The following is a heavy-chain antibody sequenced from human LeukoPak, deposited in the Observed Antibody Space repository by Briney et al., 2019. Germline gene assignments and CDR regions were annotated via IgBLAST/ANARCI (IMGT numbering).Heavy chain of an antibody. V-gene: IGHV3-30*03. J-gene: IGHJ4*02. CDR2: ISYDGSNK. D-gene: IGHD5-18*01. CDR3: ACGYSYSSFDY. Sequence: PGRSLRLSCAASGFTFSSYGMHWVCQAPGKGLEWVAVISYDGSNKYYADSVKGRFTISRDNSKNTLYLQMNSLRAEDTAVYYCACGYSYSSFDYWGQGTLVTVSS. CDR1: GFTFSSYG.